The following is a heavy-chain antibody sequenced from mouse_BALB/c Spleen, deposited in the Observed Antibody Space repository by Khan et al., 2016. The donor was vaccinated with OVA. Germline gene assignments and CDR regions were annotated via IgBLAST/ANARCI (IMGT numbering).Heavy chain of an antibody. J-gene: IGHJ2*01. D-gene: IGHD1-1*01. CDR1: GYSITTDYA. V-gene: IGHV3-2*02. CDR3: ARFYGWAFAY. Sequence: LQQSGPGLVKPSQSLSLTCNVTGYSITTDYAWNWIRQFPGNKLEWMGYISYSGNTKYNPSLKSRIPLTRDTSKKQFFLQLKSVTTEDTARYYCARFYGWAFAYWGQGTPLTVSS. CDR2: ISYSGNT.